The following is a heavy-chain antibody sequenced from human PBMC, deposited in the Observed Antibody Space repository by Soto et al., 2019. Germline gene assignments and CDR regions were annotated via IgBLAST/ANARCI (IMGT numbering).Heavy chain of an antibody. CDR1: GFTFSSYG. J-gene: IGHJ5*02. CDR3: SRYVSSRYNNWLDP. CDR2: IWYDGGEK. Sequence: QVQLVESGGGVVQPGRSLRLSCAASGFTFSSYGMHWVRQAPGKGLEWVAVIWYDGGEKYYADSVKGRFTISRDNSKNTLYLQMNSLSAEDTAVYYCSRYVSSRYNNWLDPWGQGTLVTVSS. V-gene: IGHV3-33*01. D-gene: IGHD6-13*01.